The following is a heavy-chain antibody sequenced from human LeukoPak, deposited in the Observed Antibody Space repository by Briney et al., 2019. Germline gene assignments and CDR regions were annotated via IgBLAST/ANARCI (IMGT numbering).Heavy chain of an antibody. V-gene: IGHV4-61*02. J-gene: IGHJ6*03. CDR3: VRVFDSGSQAYFYYMDV. Sequence: NPSETLSLTCTVSGGSTSSGSYYWSWIRQPAGKGLEWIGRIYTSGSTNYNPSLKSRVTMSVDTSKNQFSLKVSSVTAADTAVYYCVRVFDSGSQAYFYYMDVWGKGTTVTISS. D-gene: IGHD3-10*01. CDR1: GGSTSSGSYY. CDR2: IYTSGST.